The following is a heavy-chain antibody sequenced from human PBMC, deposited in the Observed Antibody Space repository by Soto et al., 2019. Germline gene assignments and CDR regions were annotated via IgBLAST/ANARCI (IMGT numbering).Heavy chain of an antibody. CDR3: ATGIVVVTARTFDY. D-gene: IGHD2-21*02. CDR1: GYTLTELS. CDR2: FDPEDGET. Sequence: ASMKVSCKVSGYTLTELSMHWVRQAPGKGLEWMGGFDPEDGETIYAQKFQGRVTMTEDTSTDTAYMELSSLRSEDTAVYYCATGIVVVTARTFDYWGQGTLVTVSS. J-gene: IGHJ4*02. V-gene: IGHV1-24*01.